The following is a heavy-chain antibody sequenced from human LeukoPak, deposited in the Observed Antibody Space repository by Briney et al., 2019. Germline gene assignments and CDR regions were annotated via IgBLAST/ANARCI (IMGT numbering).Heavy chain of an antibody. CDR1: GVSISSFY. CDR3: ARQRFLEWYLDY. J-gene: IGHJ4*02. V-gene: IGHV4-59*08. D-gene: IGHD3-3*01. Sequence: PSETLSLTCTVSGVSISSFYWSWIRQPPGKGLEWIGDIFYSGRTNSNPFLKSRVTISVDTSKNQFSLKLSSVTAADTAVYYCARQRFLEWYLDYWGQGTLVTVSS. CDR2: IFYSGRT.